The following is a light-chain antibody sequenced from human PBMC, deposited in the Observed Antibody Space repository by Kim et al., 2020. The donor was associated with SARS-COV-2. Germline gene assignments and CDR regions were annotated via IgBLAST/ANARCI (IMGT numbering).Light chain of an antibody. CDR2: EVS. J-gene: IGLJ1*01. Sequence: QSALTQPPSVSGSPGRSVTISCTGTSSDVGSYNRVSWYQQPPGTAPKLLIYEVSNRPSGVPDRFSGSKSGNTASLTISGLRAEDEADYYCNSYTSRSTFVFGTGTKVTVL. CDR1: SSDVGSYNR. CDR3: NSYTSRSTFV. V-gene: IGLV2-18*02.